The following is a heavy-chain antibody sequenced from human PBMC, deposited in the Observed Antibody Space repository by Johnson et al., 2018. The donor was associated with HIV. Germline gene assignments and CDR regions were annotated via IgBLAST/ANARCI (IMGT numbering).Heavy chain of an antibody. J-gene: IGHJ3*02. CDR2: ISWNGGNT. CDR3: AREPVAGPGRNAFDI. V-gene: IGHV3-20*04. Sequence: VQLVESGGGVVRPGRSLRLSCAASGFTFDDYGMSWVRQAPGKGLEWVSGISWNGGNTDYADSVKGRFTISRDNAKNSLYLQMNSLRAEDTALYFCAREPVAGPGRNAFDIWGQGTMVTVSS. CDR1: GFTFDDYG. D-gene: IGHD6-19*01.